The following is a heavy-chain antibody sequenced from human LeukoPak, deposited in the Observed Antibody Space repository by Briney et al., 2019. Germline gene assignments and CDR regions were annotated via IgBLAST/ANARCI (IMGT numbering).Heavy chain of an antibody. J-gene: IGHJ5*02. Sequence: SETLSLTCTVSGGSISSGDYYWSWIRQPPGKGLEWIGYIYYSGSTYYNPSLKSRVTISVDTSKNQFSLKLSSVTAADTAVYYCARDGDSSGYYQNWFDPWGQGTLVTVSS. CDR3: ARDGDSSGYYQNWFDP. CDR1: GGSISSGDYY. V-gene: IGHV4-30-4*01. D-gene: IGHD3-22*01. CDR2: IYYSGST.